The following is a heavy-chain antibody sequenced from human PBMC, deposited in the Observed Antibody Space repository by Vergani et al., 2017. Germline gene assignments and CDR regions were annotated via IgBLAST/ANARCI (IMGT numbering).Heavy chain of an antibody. V-gene: IGHV3-23*01. Sequence: EVHLLESGGGLVQSGGSLRLSCAASGFTFSNSAVSWVRQAPGRGLAWVSSISGPGLSTYYADSVKGRFSISRDNSKNTVFLQMHSLRAEDTAVYFCARTLKFLDMDVWVKGTTVTVSS. CDR3: ARTLKFLDMDV. D-gene: IGHD3-3*01. J-gene: IGHJ6*04. CDR1: GFTFSNSA. CDR2: ISGPGLST.